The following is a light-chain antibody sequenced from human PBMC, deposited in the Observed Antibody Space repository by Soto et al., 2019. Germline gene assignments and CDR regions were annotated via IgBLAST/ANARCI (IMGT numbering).Light chain of an antibody. J-gene: IGLJ3*02. CDR1: SGHSTYA. Sequence: QLVLNQSPSASASLGASVKLTCTLSSGHSTYAIAWHQQQPEKGPRYLMKLNSDGSHTKGDGIPDRFSGSSSGAERYLTISSLQSEDEADYYCQTWGTGPWVFGGGTKVTVL. V-gene: IGLV4-69*01. CDR3: QTWGTGPWV. CDR2: LNSDGSH.